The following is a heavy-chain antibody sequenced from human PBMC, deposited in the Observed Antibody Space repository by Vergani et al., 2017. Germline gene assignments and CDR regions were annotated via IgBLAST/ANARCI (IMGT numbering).Heavy chain of an antibody. CDR3: ARSRPYCTSGSCPAI. Sequence: VQLLESGGDLVQPGGSLRLSCAASGFTFSSYAMSWVRQPAGKGPEWIGHIHTGGSTDLNPSFKSRVSISVDTSKSQFSLKLNSVTVADTAVYYCARSRPYCTSGSCPAIWGQGTLVTVSS. CDR2: IHTGGST. D-gene: IGHD2-15*01. V-gene: IGHV4-4*09. CDR1: GFTFSSYA. J-gene: IGHJ4*02.